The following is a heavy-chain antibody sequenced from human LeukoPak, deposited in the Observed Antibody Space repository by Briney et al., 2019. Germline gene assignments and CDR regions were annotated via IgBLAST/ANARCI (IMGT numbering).Heavy chain of an antibody. Sequence: SETLSLTCAVYGGSFSGYYWSWIRQPPGKGLEWIGEINHSGSTNYNPSLKSRVTISVDTSKNQFSLKLSSVTAADTAVYYCARGPGSGSYYWGQGTLVTVSS. V-gene: IGHV4-34*01. J-gene: IGHJ4*02. CDR3: ARGPGSGSYY. CDR2: INHSGST. D-gene: IGHD3-10*01. CDR1: GGSFSGYY.